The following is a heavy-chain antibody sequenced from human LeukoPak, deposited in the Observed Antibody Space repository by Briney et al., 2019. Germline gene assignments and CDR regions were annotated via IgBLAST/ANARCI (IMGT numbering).Heavy chain of an antibody. V-gene: IGHV4-34*01. D-gene: IGHD3-16*01. CDR3: SRSLRLRNCSWGSLYLRFGP. CDR1: GGSFSGYY. J-gene: IGHJ5*02. CDR2: INHSGST. Sequence: SETLSLTCAVYGGSFSGYYWSWIRQPPGKGLEWIGEINHSGSTNYNPSLQSRVTISADTSKNQFSLNLRSVIAAGAAVIYRSRSLRLRNCSWGSLYLRFGPLGQGTRVPVS.